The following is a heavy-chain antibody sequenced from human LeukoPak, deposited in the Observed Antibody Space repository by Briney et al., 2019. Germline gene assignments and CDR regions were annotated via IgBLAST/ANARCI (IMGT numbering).Heavy chain of an antibody. CDR3: VRAGEMATALFDY. Sequence: GGSLRLSCAASGFTFDDYGMTWVRQAPGKGLEWVSGINWNGGSAGYADSVKGRFTISRDNAKNSLSLQMNSLRAEDTAVYYCVRAGEMATALFDYWGQGTLVTVSS. D-gene: IGHD5-24*01. V-gene: IGHV3-20*04. CDR1: GFTFDDYG. J-gene: IGHJ4*02. CDR2: INWNGGSA.